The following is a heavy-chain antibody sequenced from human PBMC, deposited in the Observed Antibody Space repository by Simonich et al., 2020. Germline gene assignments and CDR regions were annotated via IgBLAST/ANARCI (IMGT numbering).Heavy chain of an antibody. V-gene: IGHV1-18*01. CDR3: ARDQGGRAAAATDY. J-gene: IGHJ4*02. CDR2: ISAYKSNT. Sequence: QVQLVQSGAEVKKPGASVKVSCKASGYTFTSYGISWGRQAPGQGLEWMGGISAYKSNTNYAQKLQGRVTMTTDTSTSTAYMELRSLRSDDTAVYYCARDQGGRAAAATDYWGQGTLVTVSS. CDR1: GYTFTSYG. D-gene: IGHD6-13*01.